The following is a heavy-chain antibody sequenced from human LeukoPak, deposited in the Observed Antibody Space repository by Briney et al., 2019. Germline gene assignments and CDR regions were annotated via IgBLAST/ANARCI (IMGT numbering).Heavy chain of an antibody. CDR2: ISYDGSNK. D-gene: IGHD2-2*02. V-gene: IGHV3-30*03. CDR1: GFTFSSYG. Sequence: GRSLRLSCAASGFTFSSYGMHWVRQAPGKGLEWVAVISYDGSNKYYADSVKGRFTISRDNSKNTLYLQMNSLRAEDTAVYYCARGGYCSSTSCYRGAFDIWGQGTMVTVSS. CDR3: ARGGYCSSTSCYRGAFDI. J-gene: IGHJ3*02.